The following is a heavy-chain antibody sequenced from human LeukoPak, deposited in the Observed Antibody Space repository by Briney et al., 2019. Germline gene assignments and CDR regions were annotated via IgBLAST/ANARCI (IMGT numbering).Heavy chain of an antibody. V-gene: IGHV4-59*01. CDR2: IYYSGST. D-gene: IGHD5-12*01. Sequence: PSETLSLTCTVSGGSISSYYWSWIRQPPGKGLEWIGYIYYSGSTNYNPSLKNRVTISVDTSKNQFSLKLSSVTAADTAVYYCARGDSGYDWVDYWGQGTLVTVSS. J-gene: IGHJ4*02. CDR1: GGSISSYY. CDR3: ARGDSGYDWVDY.